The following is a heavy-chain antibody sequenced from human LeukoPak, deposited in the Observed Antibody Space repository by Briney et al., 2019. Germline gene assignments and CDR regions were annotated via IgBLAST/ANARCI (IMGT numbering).Heavy chain of an antibody. CDR3: ARGGRITLFGVVIMRAFDI. CDR2: INDSGSS. D-gene: IGHD3-3*01. Sequence: SETLSLTCVVYGGSFSGYYWTWIRQPPGKGLEWIGEINDSGSSNYNPSLKSRITMSVDTSENQISLKLSSVTTADMAVYYCARGGRITLFGVVIMRAFDIWGQGTMVTVSS. CDR1: GGSFSGYY. J-gene: IGHJ3*02. V-gene: IGHV4-34*01.